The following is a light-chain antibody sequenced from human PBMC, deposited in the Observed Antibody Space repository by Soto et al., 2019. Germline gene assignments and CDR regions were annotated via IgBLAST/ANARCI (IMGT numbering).Light chain of an antibody. CDR3: QQSYTTPWT. CDR2: AAS. Sequence: DIPMTQSPSTLSGSVGDGVTITCRASETINNYLNWYQQKPGRAPKLLIHAASTLQSGVPSRFSGSGSGTDFTLTISSLQPEDFATYSCQQSYTTPWTFGLGTRVEI. CDR1: ETINNY. V-gene: IGKV1-39*01. J-gene: IGKJ1*01.